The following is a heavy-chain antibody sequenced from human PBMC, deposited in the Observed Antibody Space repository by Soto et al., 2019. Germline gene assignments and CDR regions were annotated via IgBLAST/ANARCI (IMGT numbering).Heavy chain of an antibody. CDR1: GGSISSSNW. Sequence: QVQLQESGPGLVKPSGTLSLTCAVSGGSISSSNWWSWVRQPPGKGLEWIGEIYHSGSTNYNPSLKSRVTISVDKSKNQFSLKLSSVTVADTAVYYCARAAAPIVVVVAATSRDDWFDPWGQGTLVTVSS. CDR3: ARAAAPIVVVVAATSRDDWFDP. V-gene: IGHV4-4*02. D-gene: IGHD2-15*01. J-gene: IGHJ5*02. CDR2: IYHSGST.